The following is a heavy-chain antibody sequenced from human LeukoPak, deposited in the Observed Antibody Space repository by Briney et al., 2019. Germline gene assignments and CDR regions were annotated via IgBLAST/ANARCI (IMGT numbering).Heavy chain of an antibody. CDR3: AKGLDIVVVPAPFDS. V-gene: IGHV3-23*01. CDR1: GFTFSSYA. D-gene: IGHD2-2*03. J-gene: IGHJ4*02. CDR2: ISGSGGST. Sequence: GGSLRLSCAASGFTFSSYAMHWVRQAPGKGLEWVSAISGSGGSTYYADSVKGRFTISRDNSKNTLYLQMNSLRADDTAVYYCAKGLDIVVVPAPFDSWGQGTLVTVSS.